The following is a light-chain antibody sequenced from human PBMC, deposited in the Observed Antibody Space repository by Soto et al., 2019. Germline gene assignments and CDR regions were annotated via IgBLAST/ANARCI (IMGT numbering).Light chain of an antibody. CDR1: QTVSSSF. V-gene: IGKV3-20*01. Sequence: EIALTQSRATLSLSPGESATLSCRASQTVSSSFLAWYQQKPGQAPRLFIYGASSRATGIPDRFSGSGSGTDFTLTISRLEPEDFAVYYCQQYGSSGTFGQGTKVDI. J-gene: IGKJ1*01. CDR3: QQYGSSGT. CDR2: GAS.